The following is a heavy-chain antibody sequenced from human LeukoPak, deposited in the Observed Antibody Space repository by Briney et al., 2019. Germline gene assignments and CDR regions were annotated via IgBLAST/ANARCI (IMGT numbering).Heavy chain of an antibody. J-gene: IGHJ4*02. CDR2: IRYDESTK. V-gene: IGHV3-30*02. D-gene: IGHD2-2*01. Sequence: GGSLRLSCAASGFTFSSYAMHWVRQAPGKGLEWVAFIRYDESTKFYADSVKGRFTISRDNSKATLYLQMNSLRAEDTAVYYCAKDLPAAYFDYWGQGTLVTVSS. CDR3: AKDLPAAYFDY. CDR1: GFTFSSYA.